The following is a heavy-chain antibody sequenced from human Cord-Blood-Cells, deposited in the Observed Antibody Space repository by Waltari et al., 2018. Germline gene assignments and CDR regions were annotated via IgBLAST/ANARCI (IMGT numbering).Heavy chain of an antibody. V-gene: IGHV4-4*07. CDR1: GGSISSYY. CDR3: ASTVSSIAARPD. CDR2: IYTSGST. D-gene: IGHD6-6*01. J-gene: IGHJ4*02. Sequence: QVQLQESGPGLVKPSETLSLTCTVSGGSISSYYWSWIRQPAGKGLEWIGRIYTSGSTSYNPSLKCRVTMAVDTSKNQFSLKLSSVTAADTAVYYCASTVSSIAARPDWGQGTLVTVSS.